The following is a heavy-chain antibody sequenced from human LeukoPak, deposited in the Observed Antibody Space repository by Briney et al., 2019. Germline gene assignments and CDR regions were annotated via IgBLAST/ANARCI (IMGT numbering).Heavy chain of an antibody. Sequence: GGSLRLSCAASGFTFSSYGMHWVRQAPGKGLEWVAVISYDGSNKYYADSVKGRFTISRDNSKNTLYLQMNSLRAEDTAVYYCAKDIPIAVAGTWGQGTLVTVSS. J-gene: IGHJ5*02. V-gene: IGHV3-30*18. CDR3: AKDIPIAVAGT. CDR1: GFTFSSYG. D-gene: IGHD6-19*01. CDR2: ISYDGSNK.